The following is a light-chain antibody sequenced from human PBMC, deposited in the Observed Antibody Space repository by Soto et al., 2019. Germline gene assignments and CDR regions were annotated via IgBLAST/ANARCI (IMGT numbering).Light chain of an antibody. V-gene: IGKV3-11*01. CDR1: QSVSSY. J-gene: IGKJ5*01. Sequence: EIVLTQSPATLSLSPGERATLSCRASQSVSSYLAWYQQKPGQAPRLLIYDASNRATGIPARFSGSGSGTDFTLTISSLEPEDFAMYYCQQFGSPPITFGQGTRLEIK. CDR2: DAS. CDR3: QQFGSPPIT.